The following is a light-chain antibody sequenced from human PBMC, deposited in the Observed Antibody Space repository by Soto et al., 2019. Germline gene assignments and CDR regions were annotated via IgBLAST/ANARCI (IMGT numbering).Light chain of an antibody. V-gene: IGKV3-20*01. CDR2: GAS. CDR1: QSVSSSY. CDR3: QQYGNSPQT. Sequence: IMLSQSPGTLSLSQGERATLSCRDSQSVSSSYLAWYQQKPGQAPRLLIYGASSRATGIPNRFSGSGSGTDFTLTISRLEPEDFAVYYCQQYGNSPQTFGQGTKV. J-gene: IGKJ1*01.